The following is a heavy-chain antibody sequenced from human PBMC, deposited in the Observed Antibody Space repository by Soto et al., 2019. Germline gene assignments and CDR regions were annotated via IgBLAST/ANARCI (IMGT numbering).Heavy chain of an antibody. CDR3: ARRGYCSSTSCFGGFDY. J-gene: IGHJ4*02. V-gene: IGHV4-39*01. CDR2: IYYSGST. D-gene: IGHD2-2*01. CDR1: GGSISSSSYY. Sequence: SETLSLTCTVSGGSISSSSYYWGWIRQPPGKGLEWIGSIYYSGSTYYNPSLKSRVTISVDTSKNQFSLKLSSVTAADTAVYYCARRGYCSSTSCFGGFDYWGQGTLVTVS.